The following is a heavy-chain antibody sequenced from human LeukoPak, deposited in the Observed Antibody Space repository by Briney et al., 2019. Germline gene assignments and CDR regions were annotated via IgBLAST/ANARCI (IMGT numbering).Heavy chain of an antibody. V-gene: IGHV6-1*01. D-gene: IGHD1-26*01. J-gene: IGHJ4*02. CDR3: ARDPVGGSTIFDS. Sequence: QTLSLTCAISGDSVSSDSAAWNWIRQSPSRGLEWLARTYFRSKWYYDYALAVKGRITINPDTSKNQFSLQLSSVTPEDTAVYFCARDPVGGSTIFDSWGQGTLVTVSS. CDR2: TYFRSKWYY. CDR1: GDSVSSDSAA.